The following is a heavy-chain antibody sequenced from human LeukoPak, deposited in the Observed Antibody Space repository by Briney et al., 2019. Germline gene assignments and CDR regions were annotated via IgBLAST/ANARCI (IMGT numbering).Heavy chain of an antibody. D-gene: IGHD6-19*01. Sequence: GGSLRLSCAASGFTFSSYAMHRVRQAPGKGLEWVAVISYDGSNKYYADSVKGRFTISRDNSKNTLYLQMNSLRAEDTAVYYCARGVTAVAGIDYWGQGTLVTVSS. V-gene: IGHV3-30*04. CDR1: GFTFSSYA. J-gene: IGHJ4*02. CDR2: ISYDGSNK. CDR3: ARGVTAVAGIDY.